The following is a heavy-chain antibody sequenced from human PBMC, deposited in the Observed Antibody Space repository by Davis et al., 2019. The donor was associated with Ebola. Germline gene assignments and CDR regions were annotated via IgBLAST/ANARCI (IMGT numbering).Heavy chain of an antibody. CDR1: GGSISSYY. Sequence: PSETLSLTCTVSGGSISSYYWSWIRQPPGKGLEWIGYIYYSGSTNYNPSLKSRVTISVDTSKNQFSLKLSSVTAADTAVYYCARDNSRGSSFDYWGQGTLVTVSS. D-gene: IGHD3-10*01. J-gene: IGHJ4*02. V-gene: IGHV4-59*01. CDR2: IYYSGST. CDR3: ARDNSRGSSFDY.